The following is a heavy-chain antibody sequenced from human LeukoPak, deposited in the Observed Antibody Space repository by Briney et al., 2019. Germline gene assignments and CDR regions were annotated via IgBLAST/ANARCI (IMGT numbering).Heavy chain of an antibody. J-gene: IGHJ4*02. CDR3: ARVGMGYDSSGYYYEFDY. CDR2: IYSGGST. D-gene: IGHD3-22*01. V-gene: IGHV3-53*01. CDR1: GFTVSSNY. Sequence: HPGGSLRLSCAASGFTVSSNYMRWVRQAPGKGLEWVSVIYSGGSTYYADSVKGRFTISRDNSKNTLYLQMNSLRAEGTAVYYCARVGMGYDSSGYYYEFDYWGQGTLVTVSS.